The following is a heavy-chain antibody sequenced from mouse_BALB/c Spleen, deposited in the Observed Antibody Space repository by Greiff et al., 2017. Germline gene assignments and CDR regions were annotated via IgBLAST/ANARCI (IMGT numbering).Heavy chain of an antibody. D-gene: IGHD1-1*01. V-gene: IGHV1-4*01. Sequence: VQLQQSGAELARPGASVKMSCKASGYTFTSYTMHWVKQRPGQGLEWIGYINPSSGYTNYNQKFKDKATLTAEKSSSTAYMQLSSLTSEDSAVYYCARSPDYYGSSYPFDYWGQGTTLTVSS. J-gene: IGHJ2*01. CDR3: ARSPDYYGSSYPFDY. CDR2: INPSSGYT. CDR1: GYTFTSYT.